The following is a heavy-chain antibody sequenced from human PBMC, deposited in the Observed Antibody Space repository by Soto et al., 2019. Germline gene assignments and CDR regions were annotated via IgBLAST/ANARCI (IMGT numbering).Heavy chain of an antibody. CDR1: GYTFSDYG. V-gene: IGHV1-3*01. Sequence: QVHLVQSGAEVKTPGASVTISCKASGYTFSDYGIHWIRQAPGQRPEWLGWILCLNDRKEYSQKFQGRISLTRDTAASTGYMGLSRLRSEDTAVYYCVRGRRTCTEKTCYTDFDFWGQGSLVSVSS. CDR2: ILCLNDRK. D-gene: IGHD2-2*02. CDR3: VRGRRTCTEKTCYTDFDF. J-gene: IGHJ4*02.